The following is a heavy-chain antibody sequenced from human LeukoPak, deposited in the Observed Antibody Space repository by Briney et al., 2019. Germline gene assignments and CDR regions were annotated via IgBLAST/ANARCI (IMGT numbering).Heavy chain of an antibody. D-gene: IGHD1-26*01. CDR3: ALTVWDLKLGY. CDR1: GFTFSDYY. CDR2: ISSSGSTI. J-gene: IGHJ4*02. V-gene: IGHV3-11*01. Sequence: PGGSLRLSCAASGFTFSDYYMSWIRQAPGKGLEWVSYISSSGSTIYFADSVKGRFTISRGNAKNSLYLQMNSLKTEDTAIYYCALTVWDLKLGYWGPGTLVTVSS.